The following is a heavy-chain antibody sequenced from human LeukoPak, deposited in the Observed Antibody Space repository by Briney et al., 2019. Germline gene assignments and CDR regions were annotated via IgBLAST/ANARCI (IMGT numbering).Heavy chain of an antibody. CDR3: ARLRITMIVVGYYDY. Sequence: GGSLRLSCAASGFTVSSNYMSWVRQAPGKGLEWVSVIYSGGSTYYADSVKGRFTISRDNSKNTLYLQMNSLRAEDTAVYYCARLRITMIVVGYYDYWGQGTLVTVSS. D-gene: IGHD3-22*01. CDR1: GFTVSSNY. CDR2: IYSGGST. V-gene: IGHV3-66*04. J-gene: IGHJ4*02.